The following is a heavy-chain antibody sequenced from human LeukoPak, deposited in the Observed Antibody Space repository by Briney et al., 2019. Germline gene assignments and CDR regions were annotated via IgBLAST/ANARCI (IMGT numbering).Heavy chain of an antibody. CDR1: GFTFSSYG. J-gene: IGHJ4*02. V-gene: IGHV3-30*02. Sequence: PGGSLRLSCGASGFTFSSYGMHWVRQAPGKGLEWVSFIRYDGTIKYYADSVKGRFTISRDNSKNTMYLQMNSVRPEDTAVYYCAKDLMPRKRESWNRIPAAGPQPPDYWGQGTLVTVSS. CDR2: IRYDGTIK. CDR3: AKDLMPRKRESWNRIPAAGPQPPDY. D-gene: IGHD6-13*01.